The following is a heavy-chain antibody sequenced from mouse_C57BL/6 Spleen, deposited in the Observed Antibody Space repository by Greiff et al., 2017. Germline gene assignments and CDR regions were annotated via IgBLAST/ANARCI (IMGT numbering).Heavy chain of an antibody. Sequence: QVQLKQSGPELVKPGASVKISCKASGYAFSSSWMNWVKQRPGKGLEWIGRIYPGDGDTNYHGKFKGKATLTADKSSSTAYMQLSSLTSEDSAVYLCALGAYDYDERAWFAYWGQGTLVTVSA. CDR3: ALGAYDYDERAWFAY. CDR2: IYPGDGDT. J-gene: IGHJ3*01. D-gene: IGHD2-4*01. CDR1: GYAFSSSW. V-gene: IGHV1-82*01.